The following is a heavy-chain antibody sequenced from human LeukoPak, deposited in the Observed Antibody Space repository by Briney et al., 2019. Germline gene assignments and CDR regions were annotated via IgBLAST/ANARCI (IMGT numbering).Heavy chain of an antibody. CDR2: ISYDGSNK. CDR1: GFTFSSYG. V-gene: IGHV3-30*18. CDR3: AKLLAVTTFYGSFDY. J-gene: IGHJ4*02. D-gene: IGHD4-17*01. Sequence: GGSLRLSCAASGFTFSSYGMHWVRQAPGKGLEWVAVISYDGSNKYYADSVKGRFTISRDNSKNTLYLQMNSLRAEDTAVYYCAKLLAVTTFYGSFDYWGQGTLVTVSS.